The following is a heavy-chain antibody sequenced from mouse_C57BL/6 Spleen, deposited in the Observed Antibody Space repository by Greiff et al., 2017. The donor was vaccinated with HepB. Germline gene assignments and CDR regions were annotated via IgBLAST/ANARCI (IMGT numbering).Heavy chain of an antibody. J-gene: IGHJ4*01. CDR3: ARYGTTVNMDY. Sequence: DVHLVESGGGLVQPGGSLSLSCAASGFTFTDYYMSWVRQPPGKALEWLGFIRNKANGYTTEYSASVKGRFTISRDNSQSILYLQMNALRAEDSATYYCARYGTTVNMDYWGQRTSVTVSS. D-gene: IGHD1-1*01. CDR1: GFTFTDYY. V-gene: IGHV7-3*01. CDR2: IRNKANGYTT.